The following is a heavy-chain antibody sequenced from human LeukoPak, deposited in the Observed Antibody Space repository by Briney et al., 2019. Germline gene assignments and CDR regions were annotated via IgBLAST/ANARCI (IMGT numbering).Heavy chain of an antibody. CDR3: ARVGYCSGGSCYPDYYYFYGMDV. CDR2: VLYDGSNK. V-gene: IGHV3-30*03. J-gene: IGHJ6*02. D-gene: IGHD2-15*01. CDR1: GFTFSRYG. Sequence: GGSLRLSCAASGFTFSRYGMHWVRQAPGKGLEWVAGVLYDGSNKYYADSVKGRFTISRDNSRTTLYLQMNSLRAEDTAVYYCARVGYCSGGSCYPDYYYFYGMDVWGQGTTVTVSS.